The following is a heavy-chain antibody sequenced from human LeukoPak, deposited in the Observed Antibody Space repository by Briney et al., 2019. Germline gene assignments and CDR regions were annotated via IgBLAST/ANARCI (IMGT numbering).Heavy chain of an antibody. CDR1: GYTFTSYG. CDR2: ISAYNGNP. CDR3: ARDPRGGYSKGGFDY. D-gene: IGHD5-12*01. J-gene: IGHJ4*02. Sequence: ASVKVSCKASGYTFTSYGISWVRQAPGHGLEWMGWISAYNGNPNYAQKLQGRVTMTTDTSTSTAYMELRSLRSDDTAVYYCARDPRGGYSKGGFDYWGQGTLVTVSS. V-gene: IGHV1-18*01.